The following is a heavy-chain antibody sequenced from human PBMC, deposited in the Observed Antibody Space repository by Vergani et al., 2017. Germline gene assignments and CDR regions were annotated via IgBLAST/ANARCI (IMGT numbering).Heavy chain of an antibody. CDR3: ASDTHSGQRADR. J-gene: IGHJ5*02. V-gene: IGHV4-59*11. Sequence: QVQLQESGPGLVKSSETLSLTCSVSFDSIRNLYYNWSRQSPGKGLEWIGSIHYSENTNYNPSLNTRVTISVDTSKNQFSLALTYVTAAGTAVYYCASDTHSGQRADRWGQGMLVGVTS. CDR2: IHYSENT. CDR1: FDSIRNLY. D-gene: IGHD6-19*01.